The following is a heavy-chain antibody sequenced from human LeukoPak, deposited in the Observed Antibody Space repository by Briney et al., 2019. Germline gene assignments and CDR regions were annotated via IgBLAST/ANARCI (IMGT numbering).Heavy chain of an antibody. J-gene: IGHJ5*02. CDR2: IYHSGST. CDR3: ASPRGYYDSSGYLSNWFDP. V-gene: IGHV4-38-2*01. D-gene: IGHD3-22*01. Sequence: SETLSLTRAVSGYSISSGYYWGWIRQPPGKGLEWIGSIYHSGSTYYNPSLKSRVTISVDTSKNQFSLKLSSVTAADTAVYYCASPRGYYDSSGYLSNWFDPWGQGTLVTVSS. CDR1: GYSISSGYY.